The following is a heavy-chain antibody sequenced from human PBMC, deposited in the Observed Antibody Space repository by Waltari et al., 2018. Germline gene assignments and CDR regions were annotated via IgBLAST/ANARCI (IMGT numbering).Heavy chain of an antibody. CDR3: TTLDAPWGG. CDR2: ITRQNDGATT. Sequence: EVQMVESGGGSMKPGDSLRLSCVASGFRFTPAWLTWVRQAPGKGLEGVGRITRQNDGATTDFAASLRGRFSISRDDSQNMVFLQMSSLRIEDSAVYYCTTLDAPWGGWGHGTLVTVSS. D-gene: IGHD7-27*01. CDR1: GFRFTPAW. J-gene: IGHJ4*01. V-gene: IGHV3-15*01.